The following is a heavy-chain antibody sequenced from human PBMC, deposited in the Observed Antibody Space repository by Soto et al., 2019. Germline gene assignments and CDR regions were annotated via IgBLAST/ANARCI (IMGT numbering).Heavy chain of an antibody. V-gene: IGHV4-39*01. CDR2: IYYSGNT. Sequence: QLQLQESGPGLVKPSETLSLTCTVSGDSVISSSYYWGWIRQPPGKGLEWIGGIYYSGNTYYNPSLKIRVNISADTVRNLFSLKLRAGTAADTPVYYCARHQFPYCSSISCSPSWFAPWGQGTLVTVSS. CDR1: GDSVISSSYY. CDR3: ARHQFPYCSSISCSPSWFAP. J-gene: IGHJ5*02. D-gene: IGHD2-2*01.